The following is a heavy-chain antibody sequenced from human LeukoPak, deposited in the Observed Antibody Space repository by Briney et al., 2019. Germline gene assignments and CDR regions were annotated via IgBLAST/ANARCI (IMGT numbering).Heavy chain of an antibody. J-gene: IGHJ4*02. CDR1: GFTFSSYS. CDR2: ISGSGGST. D-gene: IGHD3-3*01. CDR3: AKDPMSLMYYDFWSGSVPYYFDY. Sequence: GGSLRLSCAASGFTFSSYSMNWVRQAPGKGLEWVSAISGSGGSTYYADSVKGRFTISRDNSKNTLYLQMNSLRAEDTAVYYCAKDPMSLMYYDFWSGSVPYYFDYWGQGTLVTVSS. V-gene: IGHV3-23*01.